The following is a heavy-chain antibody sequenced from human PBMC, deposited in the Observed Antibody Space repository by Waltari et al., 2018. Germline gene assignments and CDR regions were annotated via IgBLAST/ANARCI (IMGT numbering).Heavy chain of an antibody. CDR2: INPYSGGT. D-gene: IGHD1-26*01. Sequence: QVQLVQSGAEVKKPGASVKVSCKASGYTFTGYYMHWVRQAPGQGLEWMGRINPYSGGTNYAQKFQGRVTMTRDTSISTAYMELSRLRSDDTAVYYCARGKVGATAWFDPWGQGTLVTVSS. V-gene: IGHV1-2*02. CDR1: GYTFTGYY. CDR3: ARGKVGATAWFDP. J-gene: IGHJ5*02.